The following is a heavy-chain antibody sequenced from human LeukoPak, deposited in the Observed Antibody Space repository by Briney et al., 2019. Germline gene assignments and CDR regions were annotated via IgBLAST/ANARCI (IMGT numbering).Heavy chain of an antibody. J-gene: IGHJ5*02. D-gene: IGHD4-23*01. V-gene: IGHV1-18*01. CDR1: VYTFTNYD. CDR2: INTNTGNT. CDR3: ARGVSGVTPP. Sequence: SSVTVSFTTTVYTFTNYDISWVGQPPGQGPEWLGWINTNTGNTHYAQSVQDRVTLTTDTATSTGYMELRSLKSADRAVYYCARGVSGVTPPWGQGTLVSVSS.